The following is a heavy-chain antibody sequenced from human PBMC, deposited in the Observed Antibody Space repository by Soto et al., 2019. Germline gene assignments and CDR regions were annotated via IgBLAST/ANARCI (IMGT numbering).Heavy chain of an antibody. V-gene: IGHV1-18*04. J-gene: IGHJ4*02. CDR1: GYTFSTSP. D-gene: IGHD4-17*01. Sequence: LVQSGAEAKKPGTSVKVSCKASGYTFSTSPISWVRQAPGQGLEWLGWIKAYNGNTNYAPKLQGRVTMTTDTSTSTAYLELRSLTNDDTAMYYCAIANYGDDDYWGQGTLVTVSS. CDR2: IKAYNGNT. CDR3: AIANYGDDDY.